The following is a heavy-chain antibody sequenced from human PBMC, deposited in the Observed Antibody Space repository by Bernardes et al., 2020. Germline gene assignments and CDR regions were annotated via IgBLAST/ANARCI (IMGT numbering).Heavy chain of an antibody. J-gene: IGHJ3*02. D-gene: IGHD4-17*01. V-gene: IGHV5-51*01. CDR2: IYPGDSDT. CDR1: GYSFTSYW. CDR3: ATSLYGDAGGGAFDI. Sequence: GESLKISCKGSGYSFTSYWIGWVRQMPGKGLEWMGIIYPGDSDTRYSPSFQGQVTISADKSISTAYLQWSSLKASDTAMYYCATSLYGDAGGGAFDIWGQGTMVTVSS.